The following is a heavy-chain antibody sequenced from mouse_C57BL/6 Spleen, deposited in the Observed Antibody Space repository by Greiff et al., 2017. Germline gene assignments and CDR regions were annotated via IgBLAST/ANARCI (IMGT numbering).Heavy chain of an antibody. J-gene: IGHJ2*01. CDR2: ISSGGSYT. CDR1: GFTFSSYG. CDR3: ARPYYYGSSYLYYFDY. Sequence: DVHLVESGGDLVKPGGSLKLSCAASGFTFSSYGMSWVRQTPDKRLEWVATISSGGSYTYYPDSVKGRFTISRDNAKNTLYLQMSSLKSEDTAMYYCARPYYYGSSYLYYFDYWGQGTTLTVSS. D-gene: IGHD1-1*01. V-gene: IGHV5-6*01.